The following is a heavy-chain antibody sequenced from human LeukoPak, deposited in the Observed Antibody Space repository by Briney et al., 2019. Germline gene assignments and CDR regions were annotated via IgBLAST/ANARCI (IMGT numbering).Heavy chain of an antibody. CDR2: MYITGNT. Sequence: SETLSLTCTVSGGSISSYYWSWIRQPAGKGLEWIGRMYITGNTNYNPSLKSRVTMSLDTSKNHFSLKLSSVTAADTAVYYCARNSTASSPWYFDLWGRGTLVTVSS. J-gene: IGHJ2*01. CDR3: ARNSTASSPWYFDL. D-gene: IGHD2/OR15-2a*01. V-gene: IGHV4-4*07. CDR1: GGSISSYY.